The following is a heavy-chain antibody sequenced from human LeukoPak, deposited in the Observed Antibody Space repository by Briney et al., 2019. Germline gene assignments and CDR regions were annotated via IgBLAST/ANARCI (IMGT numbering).Heavy chain of an antibody. CDR2: INANSGDT. CDR1: GYTFTGYY. D-gene: IGHD2-2*02. J-gene: IGHJ4*02. V-gene: IGHV1-2*02. Sequence: ASVKVSCKASGYTFTGYYIHWVRQAPGQGLEWMGWINANSGDTNSAQPSQDRVTRTKDTSIITAYMELSGLRTDGTAVYYCARDKRAYTGQRWGERTLVTVSS. CDR3: ARDKRAYTGQR.